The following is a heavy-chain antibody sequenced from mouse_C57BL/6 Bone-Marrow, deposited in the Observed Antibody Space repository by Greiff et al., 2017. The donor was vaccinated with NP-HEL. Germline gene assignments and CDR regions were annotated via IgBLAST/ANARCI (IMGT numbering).Heavy chain of an antibody. J-gene: IGHJ2*01. CDR1: GYTFTTYP. V-gene: IGHV1-47*01. Sequence: QVQLQQSGAELVKPGASVKMSCKASGYTFTTYPIEWVKQNHGKSLEWIGYFHPYNDDTEYNEKFKNKATLTVEKSSSTVYLELSRLTSDDSSVYYCTRGGNYWYYFDYWGQGTTLTVSS. D-gene: IGHD2-1*01. CDR2: FHPYNDDT. CDR3: TRGGNYWYYFDY.